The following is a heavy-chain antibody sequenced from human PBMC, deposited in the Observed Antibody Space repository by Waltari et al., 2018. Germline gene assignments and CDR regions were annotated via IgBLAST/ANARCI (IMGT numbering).Heavy chain of an antibody. CDR2: IKPDGSEK. V-gene: IGHV3-7*01. Sequence: EVQVVESGGGLVQLGGSLRLPCVASGSLFSNSWMSWVRQAPGKGLEWVANIKPDGSEKNHVDSVKGRFTISRDNAKNSLYLQMNSLRAEDTAVYYCVQGGFYYADWGQGTLVTVSS. CDR1: GSLFSNSW. D-gene: IGHD3-10*01. J-gene: IGHJ4*02. CDR3: VQGGFYYAD.